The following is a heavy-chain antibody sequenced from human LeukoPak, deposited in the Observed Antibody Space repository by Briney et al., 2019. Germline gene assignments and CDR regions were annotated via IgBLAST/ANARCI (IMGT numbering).Heavy chain of an antibody. V-gene: IGHV4-61*02. CDR1: GGSISSGSYY. CDR3: ARDAESEIAAAYREPYFDY. D-gene: IGHD6-13*01. CDR2: IYTSGST. J-gene: IGHJ4*02. Sequence: SQTLSLTCTVSGGSISSGSYYWSWIRQPAGKGLEWIGRIYTSGSTNYNPSLKSRVTMSVDTSKNQFSLKLSSVTAADTAVYYCARDAESEIAAAYREPYFDYWGQGTLVTVSS.